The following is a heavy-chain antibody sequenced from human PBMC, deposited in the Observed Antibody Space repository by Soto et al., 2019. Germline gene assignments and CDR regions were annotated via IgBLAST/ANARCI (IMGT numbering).Heavy chain of an antibody. CDR1: GFTFSSYA. D-gene: IGHD3-22*01. CDR2: ISYDGSNK. V-gene: IGHV3-30-3*01. CDR3: ARDATVGDDSSGYYPYYFDY. J-gene: IGHJ4*02. Sequence: GGSLRLSCAASGFTFSSYAMHWVRQAPGKGLEWVAVISYDGSNKYYADSVKGRFTISRDNSKNTLYLQMNSLRAEDTAVYYCARDATVGDDSSGYYPYYFDYWGQGTLVTVSS.